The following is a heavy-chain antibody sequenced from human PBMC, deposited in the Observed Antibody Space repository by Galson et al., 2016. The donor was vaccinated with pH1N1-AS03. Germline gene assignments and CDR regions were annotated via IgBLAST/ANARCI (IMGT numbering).Heavy chain of an antibody. CDR3: ARFAWATSGDGAFDV. CDR2: IKQDATEK. D-gene: IGHD3-10*01. Sequence: SLRLSCAASGFTFSTYWMSWVRQAPGKGLEWVANIKQDATEKYYVDSVKGRFTISRDNAKKSLYLQMDSLRLEDTASYYCARFAWATSGDGAFDVWGQGTLVTVSS. V-gene: IGHV3-7*01. J-gene: IGHJ3*01. CDR1: GFTFSTYW.